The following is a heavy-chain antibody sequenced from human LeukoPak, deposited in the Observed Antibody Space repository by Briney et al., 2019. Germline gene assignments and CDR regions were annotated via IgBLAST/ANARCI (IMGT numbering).Heavy chain of an antibody. D-gene: IGHD4-11*01. J-gene: IGHJ5*02. CDR3: ANEPTRANWFDP. CDR1: GYTLTGYY. CDR2: INPNSGGT. Sequence: ASVKVSCKASGYTLTGYYMHWVRQAPGQGLEWMGWINPNSGGTNYAQKFQGRVTMTRDTSISTAYMELSRLRSDDTAVYYCANEPTRANWFDPWGQGTLVTVSS. V-gene: IGHV1-2*02.